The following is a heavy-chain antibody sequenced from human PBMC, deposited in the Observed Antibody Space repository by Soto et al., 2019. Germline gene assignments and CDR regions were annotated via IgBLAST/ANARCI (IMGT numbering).Heavy chain of an antibody. CDR2: ISGSGGST. CDR3: AKPLEDSFYDILTGTDAFDI. J-gene: IGHJ3*02. D-gene: IGHD3-9*01. CDR1: GFTFSSYA. V-gene: IGHV3-23*01. Sequence: GGSLRLSCAASGFTFSSYAMSWVRQAPGKGLEWVSAISGSGGSTYYADSVKGRFTISRDNSKNTLYLQMNSLRAEDTAVYYCAKPLEDSFYDILTGTDAFDIWGQGTMVTVSS.